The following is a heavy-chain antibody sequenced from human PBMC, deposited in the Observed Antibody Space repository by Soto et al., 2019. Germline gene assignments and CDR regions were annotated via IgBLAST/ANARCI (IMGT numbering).Heavy chain of an antibody. CDR3: ARHGHGYILGDYYVIDV. CDR1: GGSINTTTYY. V-gene: IGHV4-39*01. CDR2: IYYSGYT. D-gene: IGHD5-18*01. Sequence: QLQLQESGPGLVKPSETLSLTCTVSGGSINTTTYYWGWIRQPPGKGLEWIGSIYYSGYTFYNLSLRSRVTISVDTSKNQFSLKLTSVTAADTALYFCARHGHGYILGDYYVIDVWGQGTTVAVTS. J-gene: IGHJ6*02.